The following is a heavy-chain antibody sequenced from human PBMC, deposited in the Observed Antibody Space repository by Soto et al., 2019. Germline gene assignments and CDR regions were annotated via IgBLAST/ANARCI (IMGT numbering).Heavy chain of an antibody. J-gene: IGHJ4*02. CDR1: GFTFSSYS. CDR2: ISSSSSTI. Sequence: GGSLRLSCAASGFTFSSYSMNWVRQAPGKGLEWVSYISSSSSTIYYADSVKGRFTISRDNAKNSLYLQMNSLRAEDTAVYDCARDKSRRGIVATANDYWGQGTLVTVSS. D-gene: IGHD5-12*01. CDR3: ARDKSRRGIVATANDY. V-gene: IGHV3-48*01.